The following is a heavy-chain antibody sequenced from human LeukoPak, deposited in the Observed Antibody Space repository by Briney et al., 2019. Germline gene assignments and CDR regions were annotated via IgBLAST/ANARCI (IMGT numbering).Heavy chain of an antibody. D-gene: IGHD3-3*01. J-gene: IGHJ6*02. Sequence: RTGGSLRLSCAASGFTFNTYTMNWVRQAPGKGLEWVSYISGSSGIIDYADSVRGRFTISRDNAKNSLYLQMNSLRAEDTAVYYCAKAFLEWLLYPAMDYYYGMDVWGQGTTVTVSS. CDR3: AKAFLEWLLYPAMDYYYGMDV. CDR2: ISGSSGII. CDR1: GFTFNTYT. V-gene: IGHV3-48*01.